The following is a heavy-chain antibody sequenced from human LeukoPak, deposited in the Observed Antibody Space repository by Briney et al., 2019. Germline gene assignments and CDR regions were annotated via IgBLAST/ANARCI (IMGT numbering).Heavy chain of an antibody. CDR2: INWNGGST. Sequence: GGSLRLSCAASGFTFSSYSMNWVRQAPGKGLEWVSGINWNGGSTGYADSVKGRFTISRDNAKNSLYLQMNSLRAEDTALYYCAREDILTGYYSSYYYYMDVWGKGTTVTVSS. CDR3: AREDILTGYYSSYYYYMDV. D-gene: IGHD3-9*01. J-gene: IGHJ6*03. V-gene: IGHV3-20*04. CDR1: GFTFSSYS.